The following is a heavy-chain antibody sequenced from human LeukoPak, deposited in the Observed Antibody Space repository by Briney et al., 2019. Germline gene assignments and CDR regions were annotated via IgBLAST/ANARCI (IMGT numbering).Heavy chain of an antibody. D-gene: IGHD4-17*01. V-gene: IGHV4-39*01. CDR2: GFYSGSA. J-gene: IGHJ4*02. CDR3: ARLRGAMTPVTSDFDY. Sequence: SETLSLTCTVSGGSISGSSYYWAWIRQPPGKGLEWIGSGFYSGSAYYNPSLKSRLTIAVDTSKNQFSLDLSSVTAADTAVYYCARLRGAMTPVTSDFDYWGQGTLVTVSS. CDR1: GGSISGSSYY.